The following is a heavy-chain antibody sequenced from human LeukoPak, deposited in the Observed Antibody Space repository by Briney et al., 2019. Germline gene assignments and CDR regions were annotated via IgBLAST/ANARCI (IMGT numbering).Heavy chain of an antibody. J-gene: IGHJ3*02. Sequence: SETLSLTCPVSGGSIRSYFWSWIRQPPGKGVECIGYIYYSGSNKNNPSFKSRVTIAVVPSKDQFSHKLNSVTGADTAVYYCAYCGGDCYSCGAFDIWGQGTMVTVSS. CDR3: AYCGGDCYSCGAFDI. V-gene: IGHV4-59*01. D-gene: IGHD2-21*02. CDR2: IYYSGSN. CDR1: GGSIRSYF.